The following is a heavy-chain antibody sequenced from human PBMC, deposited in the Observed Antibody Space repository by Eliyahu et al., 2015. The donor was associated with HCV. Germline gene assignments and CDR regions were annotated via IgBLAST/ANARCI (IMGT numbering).Heavy chain of an antibody. D-gene: IGHD2/OR15-2a*01. CDR3: ARSFYDSDDAFDI. J-gene: IGHJ3*02. CDR2: INPSSGAS. Sequence: SVKISCKASGYTLSNYNMNWVRQAPGQGLEWMGIINPSSGASTYAQMFQGRVTLTRETSTSTVYMDLSSLRSEDTAVYYCARSFYDSDDAFDIWGQGTMVTVSS. V-gene: IGHV1-46*01. CDR1: GYTLSNYN.